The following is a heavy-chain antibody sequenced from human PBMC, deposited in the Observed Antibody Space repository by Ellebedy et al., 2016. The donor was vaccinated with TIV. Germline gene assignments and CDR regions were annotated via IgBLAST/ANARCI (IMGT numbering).Heavy chain of an antibody. CDR1: RGTFSSYA. D-gene: IGHD2-15*01. CDR2: IIPIFGTA. V-gene: IGHV1-69*13. J-gene: IGHJ4*02. Sequence: SVKVSXKASRGTFSSYAISWVRQAPGQGLEWMGGIIPIFGTANYAQKFQGRVTITADESTSTAYMELSSLRSEDTAVYYCAREGPSYIVVVVAATPTVGDYWGQGTLVTVSS. CDR3: AREGPSYIVVVVAATPTVGDY.